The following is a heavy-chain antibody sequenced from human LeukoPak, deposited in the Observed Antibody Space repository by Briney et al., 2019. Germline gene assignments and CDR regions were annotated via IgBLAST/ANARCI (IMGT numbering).Heavy chain of an antibody. V-gene: IGHV4-34*01. CDR2: INHSGST. Sequence: SETLSLTCAVYGGSFSGYYWSWIRQPPGKGLEWIGEINHSGSTNYNPSLKSRVTISVDTSKNQFSLRLSSVTAADTAVYYCARSLLWFGSHFDYWGQGTLVTVSS. D-gene: IGHD3-10*01. J-gene: IGHJ4*02. CDR1: GGSFSGYY. CDR3: ARSLLWFGSHFDY.